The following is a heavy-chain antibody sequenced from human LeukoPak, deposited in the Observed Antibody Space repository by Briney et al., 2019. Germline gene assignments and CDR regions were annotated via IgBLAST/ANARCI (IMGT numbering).Heavy chain of an antibody. CDR3: ARGQGYDFWSGNLNYYMDV. V-gene: IGHV1-18*01. Sequence: ASVKVSCKASGYTFTSYGISWVRQAPGQGLEWMGWISAYNGNTNYAQKLQGRVTMTTDTSTSTAYMELRSLRSDDTAVYYCARGQGYDFWSGNLNYYMDVWGKGTTATVSS. J-gene: IGHJ6*03. CDR1: GYTFTSYG. CDR2: ISAYNGNT. D-gene: IGHD3-3*01.